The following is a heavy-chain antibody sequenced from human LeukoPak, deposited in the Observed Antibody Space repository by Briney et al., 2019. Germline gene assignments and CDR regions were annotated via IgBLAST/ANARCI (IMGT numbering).Heavy chain of an antibody. V-gene: IGHV4-30-2*01. D-gene: IGHD6-13*01. J-gene: IGHJ3*02. CDR2: IYHSGST. Sequence: TLSLTCTASGGSISSGGYYWSWLRQPPGKGLEGIGYIYHSGSTYYNPSLKSRVTISVDRSKNQFSLKLSSVTAADTAVYYCTRGYSGGNWYALDIWGQGTMVAVSS. CDR1: GGSISSGGYY. CDR3: TRGYSGGNWYALDI.